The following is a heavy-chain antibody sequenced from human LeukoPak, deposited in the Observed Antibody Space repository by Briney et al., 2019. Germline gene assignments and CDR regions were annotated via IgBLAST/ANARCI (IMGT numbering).Heavy chain of an antibody. J-gene: IGHJ5*02. CDR1: GGSISSYY. D-gene: IGHD6-6*01. CDR2: IYYSGST. CDR3: AREPSIAARAGWFDP. V-gene: IGHV4-59*01. Sequence: PSETLSLTCTVSGGSISSYYWSWIRQPPGKGLEWIGYIYYSGSTNYNPSLKSRVTISVDTSKNQFSLKLSSVTAADTAVYYCAREPSIAARAGWFDPWGQGTLVTVSS.